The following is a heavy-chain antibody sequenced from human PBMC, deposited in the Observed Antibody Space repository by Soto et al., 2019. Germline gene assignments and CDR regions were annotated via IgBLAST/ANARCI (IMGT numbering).Heavy chain of an antibody. V-gene: IGHV4-39*01. CDR2: IYYSGST. CDR1: GGSISSSTYY. J-gene: IGHJ3*02. Sequence: QLQLQESGLGLVKPSETLSLTCTVSGGSISSSTYYWGWIRQPPGKGLEWIGSIYYSGSTYSNPSLKSRVTISVDMSKNQFSLQLSSVTAADTAVYYCARLRIEGTTYDALDIWGQGTMVTVSS. CDR3: ARLRIEGTTYDALDI. D-gene: IGHD1-26*01.